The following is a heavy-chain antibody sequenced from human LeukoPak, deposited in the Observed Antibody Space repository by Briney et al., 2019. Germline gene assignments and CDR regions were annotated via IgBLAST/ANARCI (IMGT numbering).Heavy chain of an antibody. CDR3: ARPTSIIPASNVSYYYYAMDV. V-gene: IGHV1-46*01. J-gene: IGHJ6*02. CDR2: INPSGGTT. CDR1: GYTFTNYY. D-gene: IGHD2-2*01. Sequence: ASVKVSCKASGYTFTNYYMHWVRQAPGQGLEWMGIINPSGGTTAYAHKFQDRVTMTRDTSTSTVYMEVSSLRPEDTAVYYCARPTSIIPASNVSYYYYAMDVWGQGTTVTVSS.